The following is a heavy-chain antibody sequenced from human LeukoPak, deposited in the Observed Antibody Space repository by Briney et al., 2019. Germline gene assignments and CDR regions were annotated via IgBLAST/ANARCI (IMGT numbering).Heavy chain of an antibody. Sequence: GASVKVSCKASGYTFTSYAMNWVRQAPGQGLEWMGWINTNTGNPTYAQGFTGRFVSSLDTSVSTAYLQISSLKAEDTAVYYCACHDFWSGPDAFDIWGQGTMVTVSS. CDR3: ACHDFWSGPDAFDI. CDR2: INTNTGNP. J-gene: IGHJ3*02. CDR1: GYTFTSYA. D-gene: IGHD3-3*01. V-gene: IGHV7-4-1*02.